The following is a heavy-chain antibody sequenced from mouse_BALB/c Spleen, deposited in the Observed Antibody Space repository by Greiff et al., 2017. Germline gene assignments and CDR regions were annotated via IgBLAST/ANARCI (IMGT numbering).Heavy chain of an antibody. CDR1: GYTFTSYV. J-gene: IGHJ4*01. CDR2: INPYNDGT. Sequence: EVKLQESGPELVKPGASVKMSCKASGYTFTSYVMHWVKQKPGQGLEWIGYINPYNDGTKYNEKFKGKATLTSDKSSSTAYMELSSLTSEDSAVYYCARWGGYYAMDYWGQGTSVTVSS. V-gene: IGHV1-14*01. CDR3: ARWGGYYAMDY. D-gene: IGHD1-1*02.